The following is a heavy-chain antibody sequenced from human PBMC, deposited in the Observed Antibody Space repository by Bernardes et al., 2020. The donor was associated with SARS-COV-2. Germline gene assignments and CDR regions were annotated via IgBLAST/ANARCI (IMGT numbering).Heavy chain of an antibody. CDR2: INHSGST. CDR1: GGSFSGYY. CDR3: ARGKVGATRPFDY. D-gene: IGHD1-26*01. J-gene: IGHJ4*02. V-gene: IGHV4-34*01. Sequence: SEPLSLTCAVYGGSFSGYYWSWIRQPPGKGLEWIGEINHSGSTNYNPSLKSRVTISVDTSKNQFSLKLSSVTAADTAVYYCARGKVGATRPFDYWGQGTLVTVSS.